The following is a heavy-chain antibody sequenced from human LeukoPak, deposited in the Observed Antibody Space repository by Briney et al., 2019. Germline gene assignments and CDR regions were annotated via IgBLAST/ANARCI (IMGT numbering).Heavy chain of an antibody. Sequence: GGSLRLSCAASGFTFSSYAMSWVRQAPGKGLEWVSGISGSGGDAYYSDSVKGRFTISRDNSKNTLYLHLSSLRAEDTAIYYCAKGRTNTWYRDAFDIWGQGTMVTVS. CDR1: GFTFSSYA. J-gene: IGHJ3*02. V-gene: IGHV3-23*01. CDR3: AKGRTNTWYRDAFDI. CDR2: ISGSGGDA. D-gene: IGHD6-13*01.